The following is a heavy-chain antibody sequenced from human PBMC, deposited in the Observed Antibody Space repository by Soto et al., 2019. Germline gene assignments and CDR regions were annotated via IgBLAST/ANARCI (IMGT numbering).Heavy chain of an antibody. CDR2: IFSDGSKR. CDR1: GFMFSLYD. V-gene: IGHV3-30*18. CDR3: GKDDLAIKGGARVVGTGPVGDL. Sequence: QVQLAESGGGVVQPGRSLRLSCAASGFMFSLYDMHWVRQTPGKGLEWVTVIFSDGSKRYYADSVQDRLTISRDNSKNTLYLQIDSLTPEDTAVYYCGKDDLAIKGGARVVGTGPVGDLWGRGTLVTVSS. J-gene: IGHJ5*02. D-gene: IGHD2-21*02.